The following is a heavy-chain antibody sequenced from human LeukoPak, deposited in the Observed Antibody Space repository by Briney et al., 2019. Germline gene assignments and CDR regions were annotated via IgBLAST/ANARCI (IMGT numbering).Heavy chain of an antibody. CDR1: GFTFSSYA. CDR3: AGNGVTMIVVVPPLGY. Sequence: GGSLRLSRAASGFTFSSYAMSWVRQAPGKGLEWVSAISGSGGSTYYADSVKGRFTISRDNSKNTLYLQMNSLRAEDTAVYYCAGNGVTMIVVVPPLGYWGQGTLVTVSS. V-gene: IGHV3-23*01. CDR2: ISGSGGST. J-gene: IGHJ4*02. D-gene: IGHD3-22*01.